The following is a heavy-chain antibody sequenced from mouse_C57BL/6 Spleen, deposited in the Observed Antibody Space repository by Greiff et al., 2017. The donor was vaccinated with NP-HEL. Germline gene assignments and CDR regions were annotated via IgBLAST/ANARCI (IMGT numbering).Heavy chain of an antibody. Sequence: VQLKESGAELVRPGASVTLSCKAPGYTFTDYEMHWVKQTPVHGLEWIGAIDPETGGTAYNQKFKGKAILTADKSSSTAYMELRSLTSEDSAVYYCTKRDYWGQGTTLTVSS. CDR3: TKRDY. V-gene: IGHV1-15*01. J-gene: IGHJ2*01. CDR1: GYTFTDYE. CDR2: IDPETGGT.